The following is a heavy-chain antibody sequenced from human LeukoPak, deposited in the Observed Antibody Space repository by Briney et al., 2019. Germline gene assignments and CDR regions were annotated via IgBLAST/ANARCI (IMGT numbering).Heavy chain of an antibody. V-gene: IGHV3-23*01. D-gene: IGHD3-16*01. Sequence: GGSLRLSCAASGFAFSSYAMSWVRQAPGKGLEWVSVISGSGGSTYYADSVEGRFTISRDNSKNTLYLQMNSLRAEDTAAYFCAKDFWARGGSNDYWGQGTLVTVSS. CDR3: AKDFWARGGSNDY. CDR2: ISGSGGST. J-gene: IGHJ4*02. CDR1: GFAFSSYA.